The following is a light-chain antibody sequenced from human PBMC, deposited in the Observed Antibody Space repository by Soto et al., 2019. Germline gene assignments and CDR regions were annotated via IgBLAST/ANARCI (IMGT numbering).Light chain of an antibody. CDR1: SSDVGGYNY. V-gene: IGLV2-14*01. Sequence: QSVLTQPASVSGSPGQSITISCTGTSSDVGGYNYVSWYQQHPGKAPKLMIYDVSNRPSGVSNRFSGSKSGNTASLTISGLQAEDEADYYCSSYTSSSTLVCGTGTKVTV. J-gene: IGLJ1*01. CDR3: SSYTSSSTLV. CDR2: DVS.